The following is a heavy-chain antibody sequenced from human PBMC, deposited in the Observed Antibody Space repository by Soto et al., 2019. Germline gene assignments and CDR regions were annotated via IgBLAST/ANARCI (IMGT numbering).Heavy chain of an antibody. D-gene: IGHD3-3*01. V-gene: IGHV3-23*01. CDR2: ISGGGGRT. Sequence: EVQLLESGGGLVQPGGSLRLSCAASGFTFSNYAMGWVRQAPGKGLEWVSGISGGGGRTYYADSVKGRFTISRDQSKNTLFLQMHSLGAEDTALYYCAYDEEAELLFGVVTISRFDSWGQGTLVTVSS. J-gene: IGHJ4*02. CDR3: AYDEEAELLFGVVTISRFDS. CDR1: GFTFSNYA.